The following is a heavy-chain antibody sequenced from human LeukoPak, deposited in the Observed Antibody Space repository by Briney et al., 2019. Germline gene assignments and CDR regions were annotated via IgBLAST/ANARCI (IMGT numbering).Heavy chain of an antibody. J-gene: IGHJ6*02. CDR3: ARDLRITMVRGLGYGMDV. Sequence: NPSETLSLTCTVSGGSINDYYWSWIRQPPGKGLEWIGNIYSSGRTNYNPPLKSRVTISVDTSENQFSLKLSSVTAADTAVYYCARDLRITMVRGLGYGMDVWGQGTTLTVSS. CDR1: GGSINDYY. D-gene: IGHD3-10*01. CDR2: IYSSGRT. V-gene: IGHV4-4*08.